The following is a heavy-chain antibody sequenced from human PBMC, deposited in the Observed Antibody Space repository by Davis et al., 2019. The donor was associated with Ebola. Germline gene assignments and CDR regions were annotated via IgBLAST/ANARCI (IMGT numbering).Heavy chain of an antibody. Sequence: ASVQVSCKASSYTFISYGISWVRQPPGQGLEWRGWISAYNGNTNYAQKLQGRVTMTTDTSTSTAYMELRSLRSDDTAVYYCARDLYSSGWYPYWGQGTLVTVSS. V-gene: IGHV1-18*01. CDR2: ISAYNGNT. J-gene: IGHJ4*02. D-gene: IGHD6-19*01. CDR3: ARDLYSSGWYPY. CDR1: SYTFISYG.